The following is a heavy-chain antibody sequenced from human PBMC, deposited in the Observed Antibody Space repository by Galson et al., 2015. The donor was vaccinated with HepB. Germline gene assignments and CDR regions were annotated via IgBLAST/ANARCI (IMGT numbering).Heavy chain of an antibody. Sequence: SLRLSCAASGFTVSSNYMSWVRQAPGKGLEWVSVIYSGGSAYYADSVKGRFTISRDNSKNTLYLQMNSLRAEDTAVYYCARGTDYGSGSYFAFDIWGQGTMVTVSS. CDR2: IYSGGSA. CDR1: GFTVSSNY. D-gene: IGHD3-10*01. CDR3: ARGTDYGSGSYFAFDI. V-gene: IGHV3-53*01. J-gene: IGHJ3*02.